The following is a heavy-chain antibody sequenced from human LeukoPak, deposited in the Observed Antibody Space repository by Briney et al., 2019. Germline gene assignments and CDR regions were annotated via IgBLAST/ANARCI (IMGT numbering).Heavy chain of an antibody. Sequence: GGSLRLSCAASGFTFSSYGMHWVRQAPGKWLEWVAAISYDGSNKYYADSVKGRFTISRDNSKNTLYLQMNSLRAEDTAVYYCAKENYGDSTGGRFQHWGQGTLVTVPS. CDR3: AKENYGDSTGGRFQH. CDR1: GFTFSSYG. D-gene: IGHD4-17*01. V-gene: IGHV3-30*18. J-gene: IGHJ1*01. CDR2: ISYDGSNK.